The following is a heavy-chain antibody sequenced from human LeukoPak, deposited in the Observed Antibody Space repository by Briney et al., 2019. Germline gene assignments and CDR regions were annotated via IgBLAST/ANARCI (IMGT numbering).Heavy chain of an antibody. D-gene: IGHD4-4*01. Sequence: GGSLRLSCAASGFTFSSYAMSWVRQAPGKGLEWVSAISGSGGSRYYADSVKGRFTICRENSKNTVYVQMNSLRAEDTAVYYCANPPYTNSIYYYGMDVWGQGPTVTVSS. V-gene: IGHV3-23*01. CDR3: ANPPYTNSIYYYGMDV. CDR1: GFTFSSYA. J-gene: IGHJ6*02. CDR2: ISGSGGSR.